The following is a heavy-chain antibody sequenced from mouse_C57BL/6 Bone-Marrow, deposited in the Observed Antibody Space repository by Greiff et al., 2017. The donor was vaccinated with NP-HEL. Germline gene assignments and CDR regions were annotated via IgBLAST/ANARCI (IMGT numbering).Heavy chain of an antibody. J-gene: IGHJ2*01. CDR3: ARHYYGSPYYFDY. D-gene: IGHD1-1*01. CDR1: GFTFSSYT. Sequence: EVMLVESGGGLVKPGGSLKLSCAASGFTFSSYTMSWVRQTPEKRLEWVATISGGGGNTYYPDSVKGRFTISRDNAKNTLYLQMSSLRSEDTALYYCARHYYGSPYYFDYWGQGTTLTVSS. CDR2: ISGGGGNT. V-gene: IGHV5-9*01.